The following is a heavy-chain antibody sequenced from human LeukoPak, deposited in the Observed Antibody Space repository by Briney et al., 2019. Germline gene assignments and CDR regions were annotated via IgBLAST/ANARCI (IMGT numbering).Heavy chain of an antibody. V-gene: IGHV3-48*03. Sequence: SGGSLRPSCTASRFYFSTYDMNWVRQVPGKGLVWVSYIDSSGSTTYYAGSVQGRFTISRDNAKNSLYLQMKSLRVEDTAFYYCASAHGGSGYDRPFDYWGQGTLVTVSS. D-gene: IGHD5-12*01. J-gene: IGHJ4*02. CDR3: ASAHGGSGYDRPFDY. CDR2: IDSSGSTT. CDR1: RFYFSTYD.